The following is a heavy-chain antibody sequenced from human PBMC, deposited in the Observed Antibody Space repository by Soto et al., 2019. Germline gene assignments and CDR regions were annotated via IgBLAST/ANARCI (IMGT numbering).Heavy chain of an antibody. D-gene: IGHD1-7*01. CDR1: CRSINSRTYY. CDR3: ARLEGEPWELGAFDI. Sequence: PSDTLSLTCTVSCRSINSRTYYWGWIHTPPGMGLEWIGSIYYSGSTYYNPSRKSRATISVDTSKNQFSLKLSSVTAADTAVYYCARLEGEPWELGAFDIWGQGTMVTVSS. J-gene: IGHJ3*02. CDR2: IYYSGST. V-gene: IGHV4-39*01.